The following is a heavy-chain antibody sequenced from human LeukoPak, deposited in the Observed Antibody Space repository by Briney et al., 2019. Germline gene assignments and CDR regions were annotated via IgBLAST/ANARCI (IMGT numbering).Heavy chain of an antibody. J-gene: IGHJ4*02. CDR2: IYYSGST. Sequence: SETLSLTCTVSGVSVNSGNYYWSWIRQPPGKGLEWIGFIYYSGSTNYNPSLKSRVTISVDTSKNQFSLKLSSVTAADTAVYYCARDPSGYFNYWGQGTLATVSS. V-gene: IGHV4-61*01. CDR3: ARDPSGYFNY. CDR1: GVSVNSGNYY. D-gene: IGHD3-22*01.